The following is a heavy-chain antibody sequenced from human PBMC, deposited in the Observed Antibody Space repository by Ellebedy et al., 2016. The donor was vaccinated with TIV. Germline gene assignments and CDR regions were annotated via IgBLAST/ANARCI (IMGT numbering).Heavy chain of an antibody. CDR1: GYSFTSYW. Sequence: GESLKISXKGSGYSFTSYWIGWVRQMPGKGLEWMGIIYPGDSDTRYSPSFQGQVTISADKSISTAYLQWSSLKASDTAMYYCARGDGYSGYDFGGAMFDPWGQGTLVTVSS. V-gene: IGHV5-51*01. CDR2: IYPGDSDT. CDR3: ARGDGYSGYDFGGAMFDP. D-gene: IGHD5-12*01. J-gene: IGHJ5*02.